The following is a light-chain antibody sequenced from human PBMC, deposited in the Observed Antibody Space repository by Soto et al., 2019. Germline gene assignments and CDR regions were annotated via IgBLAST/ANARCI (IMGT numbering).Light chain of an antibody. Sequence: EIVMTQSPATLSVSPGERATLSCRASQSVSSNLAWYQQKPGQAPRLLIYGASTRATGIPARFSGSGSGTEFTLTLSSLQSEDFAVYYCQQYNNWPLPTFGGGTKVEIK. V-gene: IGKV3-15*01. CDR1: QSVSSN. CDR3: QQYNNWPLPT. J-gene: IGKJ4*01. CDR2: GAS.